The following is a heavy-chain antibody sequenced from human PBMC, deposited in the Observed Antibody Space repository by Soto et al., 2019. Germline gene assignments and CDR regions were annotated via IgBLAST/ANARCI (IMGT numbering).Heavy chain of an antibody. J-gene: IGHJ4*02. Sequence: PGGSLRLSCAASGFTFSSYAMSWVRQAPGKGLEWVSAISGSDGSTFYADSVKGRFTISRDNSKNTLYLQMNSLRAEDTAVYYCAKAYSSGWAPFDYWGQGTLVTVSS. V-gene: IGHV3-23*01. CDR2: ISGSDGST. CDR1: GFTFSSYA. CDR3: AKAYSSGWAPFDY. D-gene: IGHD6-19*01.